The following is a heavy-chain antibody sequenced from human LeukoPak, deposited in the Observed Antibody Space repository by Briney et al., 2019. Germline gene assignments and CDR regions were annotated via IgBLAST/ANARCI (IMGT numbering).Heavy chain of an antibody. CDR2: INPSGGST. CDR1: GYTFNNYY. D-gene: IGHD6-13*01. V-gene: IGHV1-46*02. CDR3: ARKGPLGDAFDI. Sequence: GASVKVSCKASGYTFNNYYIHWVRQAPGQGLEWMGIINPSGGSTSYAQKFQGRVTITRDTSASTAYMELSSLRSEDMAVYYCARKGPLGDAFDIWGQGTMVTVSS. J-gene: IGHJ3*02.